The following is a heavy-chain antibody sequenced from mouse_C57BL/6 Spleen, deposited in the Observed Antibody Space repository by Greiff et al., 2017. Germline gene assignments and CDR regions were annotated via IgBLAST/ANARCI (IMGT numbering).Heavy chain of an antibody. J-gene: IGHJ1*03. D-gene: IGHD1-1*01. CDR3: ARDYGSSFYWYFDV. V-gene: IGHV1-72*01. CDR2: IGPNSGGT. CDR1: GYTFTSYW. Sequence: VQLQQPGAELVKPGASVKLSCTASGYTFTSYWMHWVQQRPGRGLEWIGRIGPNSGGTKYNERFNIKATLTVDKPTCTAYMQLSSRTSEDSAVYNCARDYGSSFYWYFDVWGTGTTVTVSS.